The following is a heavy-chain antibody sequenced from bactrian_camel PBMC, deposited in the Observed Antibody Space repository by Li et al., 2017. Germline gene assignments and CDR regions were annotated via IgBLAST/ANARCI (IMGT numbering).Heavy chain of an antibody. D-gene: IGHD2*01. CDR1: GYVYNSWSGSC. Sequence: HVQLVESGGGSVQPGGSLRMSCVSSGYVYNSWSGSCMAWFRQLPGKEREGVAIIDSGGSTGYEDPVKGRFTISRDNAKNTLYLQMNSLKPEDTAMYYCAAEPAPNTYCSGGQVPAFWFLVGQGTQVTVS. J-gene: IGHJ4*01. V-gene: IGHV3S53*01. CDR2: IDSGGST.